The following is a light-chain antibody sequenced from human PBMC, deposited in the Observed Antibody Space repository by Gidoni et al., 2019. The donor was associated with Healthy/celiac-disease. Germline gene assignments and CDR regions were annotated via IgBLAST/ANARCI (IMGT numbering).Light chain of an antibody. CDR3: QQRSNWPCA. Sequence: EIVLTQSPATLSLSPGERATLSCRASKSVSSYLDWYQQKPGQAPRLLIYDASNRATGSPSRFSGSGSGTDFTLTISSLEPEDFAGYYCQQRSNWPCAFGPGTKVEIK. J-gene: IGKJ3*01. CDR2: DAS. CDR1: KSVSSY. V-gene: IGKV3-11*01.